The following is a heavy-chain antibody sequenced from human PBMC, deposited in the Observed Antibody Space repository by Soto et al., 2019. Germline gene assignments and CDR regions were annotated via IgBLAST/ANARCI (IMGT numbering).Heavy chain of an antibody. V-gene: IGHV1-69*01. CDR3: ARDGDYYDSSGYST. Sequence: QVQLVQSGAEVKKPGSSVKVSCKASGGTFSSYAISWVRQAPGQGLEWMGGIIPIFGTANYAQKFQGRVTITADESTSTAYMGLSSLRSEDTAVYYCARDGDYYDSSGYSTWGQGTLVTVSS. CDR2: IIPIFGTA. D-gene: IGHD3-22*01. J-gene: IGHJ5*02. CDR1: GGTFSSYA.